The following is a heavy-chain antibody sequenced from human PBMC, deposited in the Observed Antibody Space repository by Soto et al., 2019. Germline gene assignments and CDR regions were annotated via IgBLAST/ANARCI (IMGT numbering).Heavy chain of an antibody. Sequence: PSETLSLTCTVSGSPISSGYYWGWIRQPPGKGLEWIGSIYHSASTSYNPPLKSRVTISVDSSKTHFSLRLTSVTAADTAVYYCARTWSNYDFWEVWGQGTTVTVSS. D-gene: IGHD3-3*01. J-gene: IGHJ6*02. CDR2: IYHSAST. CDR1: GSPISSGYY. V-gene: IGHV4-38-2*02. CDR3: ARTWSNYDFWEV.